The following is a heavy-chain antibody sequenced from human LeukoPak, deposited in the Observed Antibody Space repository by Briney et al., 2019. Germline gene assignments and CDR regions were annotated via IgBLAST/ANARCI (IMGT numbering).Heavy chain of an antibody. CDR1: GFTFSSYA. CDR2: ISYDGSNK. CDR3: ARDYTVYGSPLGLYC. V-gene: IGHV3-30*04. Sequence: GGSLRLSCAASGFTFSSYAMHWVRQAPGKGLEWVAVISYDGSNKYYADSVKGRFTISRDNPKNTLYRQMNSLRAEDTAVYYCARDYTVYGSPLGLYCWGQGTLVTVSS. J-gene: IGHJ4*02. D-gene: IGHD3-10*01.